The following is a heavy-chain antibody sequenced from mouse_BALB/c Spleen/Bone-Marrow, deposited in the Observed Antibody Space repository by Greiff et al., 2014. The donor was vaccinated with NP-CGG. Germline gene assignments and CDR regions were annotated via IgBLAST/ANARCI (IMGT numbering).Heavy chain of an antibody. CDR1: GYTFTDYA. CDR2: ISTYSGNT. Sequence: QVQLQQPGPELVRPGVSVKISCKGSGYTFTDYAMHWVKQSHAKSLEWTGVISTYSGNTNYNQKFKGKATMTVDKSSSTAYMELARLTSEDSAFYYCARYGYGSSYYAMDYWGQGTSVTVSS. J-gene: IGHJ4*01. D-gene: IGHD1-1*01. CDR3: ARYGYGSSYYAMDY. V-gene: IGHV1-67*01.